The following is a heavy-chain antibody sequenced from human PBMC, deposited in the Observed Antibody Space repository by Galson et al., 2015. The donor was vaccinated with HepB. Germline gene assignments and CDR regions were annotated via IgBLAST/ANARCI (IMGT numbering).Heavy chain of an antibody. Sequence: SVKVSCKASGYTFTGYYMHWVRQAPGQGLEWMGWINPNSGGTNYAQKFQGRVTMTRDTSISTAYMELSRLRSDDTAVYYCARAEDYSNYVGYFDYWGQGTLVTVSS. V-gene: IGHV1-2*02. CDR2: INPNSGGT. J-gene: IGHJ4*02. D-gene: IGHD4-11*01. CDR3: ARAEDYSNYVGYFDY. CDR1: GYTFTGYY.